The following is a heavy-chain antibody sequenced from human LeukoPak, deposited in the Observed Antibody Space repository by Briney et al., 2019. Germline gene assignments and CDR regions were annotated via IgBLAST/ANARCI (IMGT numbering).Heavy chain of an antibody. J-gene: IGHJ3*02. V-gene: IGHV1-2*02. Sequence: ASVKVSCKASGYTLTGYYMHWVRQAPGQGLEWMGWINPNSGGTNYAQKFQGRVTMTRDTSISTAYMELSRLRSDDTAVYYCARVGAPKSDAFDIWGQGTMVTVSS. CDR1: GYTLTGYY. CDR3: ARVGAPKSDAFDI. CDR2: INPNSGGT. D-gene: IGHD1-26*01.